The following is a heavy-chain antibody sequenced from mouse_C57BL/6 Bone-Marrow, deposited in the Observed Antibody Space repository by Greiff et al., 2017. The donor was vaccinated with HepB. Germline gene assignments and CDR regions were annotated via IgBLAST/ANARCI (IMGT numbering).Heavy chain of an antibody. J-gene: IGHJ4*01. D-gene: IGHD6-2*01. CDR2: IHPNSGST. V-gene: IGHV1-64*01. Sequence: VQLQQSGAELVKPGASVKLSCTASGFNIKDYYMHWVKQRTEQGLEWIGMIHPNSGSTNYNEKFKSKATLTVDKSSSTAYMQLSSLTSEDSAVYYCARSLGVWGQGTSVTVSS. CDR1: GFNIKDYY. CDR3: ARSLGV.